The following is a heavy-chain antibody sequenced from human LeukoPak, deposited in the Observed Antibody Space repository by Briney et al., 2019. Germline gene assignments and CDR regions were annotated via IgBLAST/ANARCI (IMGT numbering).Heavy chain of an antibody. CDR2: ISGDGGSA. J-gene: IGHJ4*02. V-gene: IGHV3-43*02. D-gene: IGHD3-22*01. CDR1: GFSFDDYG. CDR3: GKDIVDSPHYYDSSGLDY. Sequence: GGSLRLSCAASGFSFDDYGMHWVRQVPGKGLEWVSLISGDGGSAYYADSVKGRFTISRDNSKNSLYLQMNSLRTEDTALYYCGKDIVDSPHYYDSSGLDYWGQGTLVTVSS.